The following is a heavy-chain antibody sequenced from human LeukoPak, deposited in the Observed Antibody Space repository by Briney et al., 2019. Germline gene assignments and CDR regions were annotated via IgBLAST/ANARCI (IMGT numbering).Heavy chain of an antibody. CDR1: GFTFSSYA. Sequence: PGGSLRLSCAASGFTFSSYAMSWVRQAPGKGLEWVSAISGSGGSTYYADSVKGRSTISRDNSKNTLYLQMNSLRAEDTAVYYCAKAVAMVRGVVPSCDYWGQGTLVTVSS. V-gene: IGHV3-23*01. CDR3: AKAVAMVRGVVPSCDY. J-gene: IGHJ4*02. CDR2: ISGSGGST. D-gene: IGHD3-10*01.